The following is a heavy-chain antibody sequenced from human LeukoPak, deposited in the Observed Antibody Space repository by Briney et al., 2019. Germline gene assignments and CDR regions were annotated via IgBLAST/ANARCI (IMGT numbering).Heavy chain of an antibody. Sequence: AGESLQISCEASGYKFSTYWIAWVRQPPGKGLEWMGVIYPGDSDTRYDPSFQGQVTISADKSISTAYLQWSSLEASDTAIYYCAREGAMRGFTTFAFDSWGQGTLVTVSS. CDR3: AREGAMRGFTTFAFDS. CDR1: GYKFSTYW. J-gene: IGHJ3*01. CDR2: IYPGDSDT. V-gene: IGHV5-51*01. D-gene: IGHD2/OR15-2a*01.